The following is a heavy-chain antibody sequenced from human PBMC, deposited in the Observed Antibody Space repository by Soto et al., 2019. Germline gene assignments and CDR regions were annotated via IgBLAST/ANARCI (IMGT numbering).Heavy chain of an antibody. Sequence: GGSLRLSCAASGFTFSSYGMHWVRQAPGKGLEWVAVISYDGSNKYYADSVKGRFTISRDNSKNTLYLQMNSLRAEDTAVYYCAKPRIAAAENWFDPWGQGTLVTVSS. D-gene: IGHD6-13*01. CDR3: AKPRIAAAENWFDP. V-gene: IGHV3-30*18. CDR1: GFTFSSYG. CDR2: ISYDGSNK. J-gene: IGHJ5*02.